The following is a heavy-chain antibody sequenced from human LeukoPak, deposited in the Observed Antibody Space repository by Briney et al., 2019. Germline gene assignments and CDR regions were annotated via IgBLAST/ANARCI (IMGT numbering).Heavy chain of an antibody. J-gene: IGHJ3*02. Sequence: GGSLRLSCAASGFTFSSYSMNWVRQAPGKGLEWVSSISSSSSYIYYADSVKGRFTISRDNAKNSLYLQMNSLRAEDTAVYYCARDSRYGGNSSDAFDIWGQGTMVTVSS. CDR3: ARDSRYGGNSSDAFDI. CDR1: GFTFSSYS. CDR2: ISSSSSYI. D-gene: IGHD4-23*01. V-gene: IGHV3-21*04.